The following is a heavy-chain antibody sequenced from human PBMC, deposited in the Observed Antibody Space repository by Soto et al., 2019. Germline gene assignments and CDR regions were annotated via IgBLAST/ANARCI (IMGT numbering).Heavy chain of an antibody. D-gene: IGHD3-3*01. CDR3: AHIPPITIFGVVTNLDWFDP. V-gene: IGHV2-5*02. CDR2: IYWDDDK. J-gene: IGHJ5*02. CDR1: GFSLSTSGVG. Sequence: SGPTRVNPTQTLTLTCTFSGFSLSTSGVGVGWIRQPPGKALEWLALIYWDDDKRYSPSLKSRLTITKDTSKNQVVLTMTNMDPVDTTTYYCAHIPPITIFGVVTNLDWFDPCGQGTLVTVSS.